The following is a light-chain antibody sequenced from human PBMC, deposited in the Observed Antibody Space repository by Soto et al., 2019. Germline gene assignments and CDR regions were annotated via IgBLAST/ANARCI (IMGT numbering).Light chain of an antibody. CDR1: QGISSY. Sequence: AIRMTQSPSSLSASTGDRVTITCRASQGISSYLAWYQQKPGQAPKLLIYAASTLQSGVPSRFSGSGSGTDLTITISGLQSEEFATYYCQQYYSYSTFGQGTKVEIK. J-gene: IGKJ1*01. CDR2: AAS. CDR3: QQYYSYST. V-gene: IGKV1-8*01.